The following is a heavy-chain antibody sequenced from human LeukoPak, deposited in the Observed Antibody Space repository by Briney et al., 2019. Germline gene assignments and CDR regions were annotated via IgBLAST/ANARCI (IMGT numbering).Heavy chain of an antibody. CDR3: AKDGDLYGHADY. CDR2: ISYDGSNK. CDR1: GFTFSSYA. D-gene: IGHD4-17*01. V-gene: IGHV3-30-3*01. Sequence: GRSLRLSCAASGFTFSSYAMHWVRQAPGKGLEWVASISYDGSNKYYADSLKGRFTISRDNSKKTLYLQMNSLRAEDTAVYYCAKDGDLYGHADYWGQGTLVTVSS. J-gene: IGHJ4*02.